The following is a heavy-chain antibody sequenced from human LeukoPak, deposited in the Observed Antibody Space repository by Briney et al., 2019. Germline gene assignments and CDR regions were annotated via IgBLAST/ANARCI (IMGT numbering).Heavy chain of an antibody. CDR2: INHSGST. J-gene: IGHJ5*02. CDR1: GGSISSYY. Sequence: PSETLSLTCTVSGGSISSYYWSWIRQPPGKGLEWIGEINHSGSTNYNPSLKSRVTISVDTSKNQFSLKLSSVTAADTAVYYCARKGPAAGLSRWFDPWGQGTLVTVSS. D-gene: IGHD6-13*01. V-gene: IGHV4-34*01. CDR3: ARKGPAAGLSRWFDP.